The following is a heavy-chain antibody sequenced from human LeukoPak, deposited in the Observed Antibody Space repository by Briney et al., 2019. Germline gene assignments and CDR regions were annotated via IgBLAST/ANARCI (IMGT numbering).Heavy chain of an antibody. Sequence: ASVKVSCKASGYTFTNYCMHWVRQAPGQGLEWMGVINPTGGSTSYAQEFQGRVTMTRDTSTSTVYMEVSSLRSEDTAVYYCARDGPRDCSSTSCYSFDYWGQGTLFTVSS. CDR3: ARDGPRDCSSTSCYSFDY. D-gene: IGHD2-2*02. CDR2: INPTGGST. CDR1: GYTFTNYC. V-gene: IGHV1-46*01. J-gene: IGHJ4*02.